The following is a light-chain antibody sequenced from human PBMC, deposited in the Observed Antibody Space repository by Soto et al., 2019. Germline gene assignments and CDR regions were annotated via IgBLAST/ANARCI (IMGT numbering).Light chain of an antibody. V-gene: IGKV1-39*01. Sequence: DIQMTQSPSSVSASVGDRVTITCRASQSISNFLNWYQQKPGKAPKLLIYAASSLQSGVPARFSGSGSGTDFTITISSLQPEDFATYYCQQSHSTPLTFGGGTKVEIK. CDR1: QSISNF. CDR2: AAS. CDR3: QQSHSTPLT. J-gene: IGKJ4*01.